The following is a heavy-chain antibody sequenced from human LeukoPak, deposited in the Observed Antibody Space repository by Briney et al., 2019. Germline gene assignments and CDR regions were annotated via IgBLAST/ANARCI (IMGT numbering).Heavy chain of an antibody. Sequence: GSLRLSCAASGFTFSSYAMHWVRQAPGKGLEWVAVISYDGSNKYYADSVKGRFTISRDNSKNTLYLQMNSLRAEDTAVYYCARDRDSSGLNWGQGTLVTVSP. CDR1: GFTFSSYA. J-gene: IGHJ1*01. CDR3: ARDRDSSGLN. V-gene: IGHV3-30*04. D-gene: IGHD6-19*01. CDR2: ISYDGSNK.